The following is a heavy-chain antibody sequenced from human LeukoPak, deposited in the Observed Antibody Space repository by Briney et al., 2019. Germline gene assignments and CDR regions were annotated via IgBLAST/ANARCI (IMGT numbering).Heavy chain of an antibody. CDR2: IYTSGST. V-gene: IGHV4-61*02. Sequence: SETLSLTCTVSGGSFSSGSYYWSWIRQPAGKGLEWIGRIYTSGSTNYNPSLKSRVTISVDTSKNQFSLKLSSVTAADTAVYYCARVHSYGYEIDYWGQGTLVTVSS. J-gene: IGHJ4*02. CDR3: ARVHSYGYEIDY. D-gene: IGHD5-18*01. CDR1: GGSFSSGSYY.